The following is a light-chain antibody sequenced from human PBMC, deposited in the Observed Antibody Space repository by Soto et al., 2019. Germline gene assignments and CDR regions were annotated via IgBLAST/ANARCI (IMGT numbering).Light chain of an antibody. Sequence: EIVLTQSPATLSLSPGERATLSCRASQSVNSNYVAWYQHKPGQGPRLLFYGATHRATGIPDRISGSGSGTDFTLTISRLEPEDFAVYYCQQYGNSPQTFGQGTKVEI. J-gene: IGKJ1*01. V-gene: IGKV3-20*01. CDR3: QQYGNSPQT. CDR2: GAT. CDR1: QSVNSNY.